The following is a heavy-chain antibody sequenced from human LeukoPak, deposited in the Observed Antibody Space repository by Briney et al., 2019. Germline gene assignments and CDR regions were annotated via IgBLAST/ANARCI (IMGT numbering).Heavy chain of an antibody. Sequence: RTSETLSLTCTVSGFSISTYYWSCFRQPAGKGLEWIGRIHSSGNTNYTPSLQSRVTLSIDTSQTQFSLRLPSLTAADTAVYFCARDVGKAYWGQGLLAIVSS. CDR1: GFSISTYY. CDR3: ARDVGKAY. D-gene: IGHD4-23*01. CDR2: IHSSGNT. J-gene: IGHJ4*02. V-gene: IGHV4-4*07.